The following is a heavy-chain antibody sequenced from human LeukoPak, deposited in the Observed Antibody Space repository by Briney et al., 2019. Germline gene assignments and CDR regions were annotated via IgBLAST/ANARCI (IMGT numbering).Heavy chain of an antibody. CDR3: ARGGLDGSGKIPGNAFDI. CDR1: GYTFTGYY. Sequence: ASVKVSCKASGYTFTGYYIHWVRQAPGQGLEWMGWINPNSGGTNYAQKFQGRVTMTRDTSISTAYMELSRLRSDDTAVYYCARGGLDGSGKIPGNAFDIWGQGTMVTVSS. CDR2: INPNSGGT. D-gene: IGHD3-10*01. V-gene: IGHV1-2*02. J-gene: IGHJ3*02.